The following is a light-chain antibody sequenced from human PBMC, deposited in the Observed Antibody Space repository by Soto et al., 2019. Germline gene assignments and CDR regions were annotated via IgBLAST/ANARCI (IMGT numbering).Light chain of an antibody. CDR2: GAS. CDR3: QQYKNWPPIT. CDR1: QSVSSN. J-gene: IGKJ5*01. Sequence: EIVMTQSPATLSVSPGERATLSCRASQSVSSNLAWFQQKPGLAPRLLIYGASTRATGIPARFSGSGSGTEFTLTISSLQSEDFAVCYCQQYKNWPPITFGQGTRLEIK. V-gene: IGKV3D-15*01.